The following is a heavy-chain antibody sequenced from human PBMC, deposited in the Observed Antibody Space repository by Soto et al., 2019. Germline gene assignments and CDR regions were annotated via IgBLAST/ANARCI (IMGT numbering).Heavy chain of an antibody. V-gene: IGHV1-18*01. Sequence: ASVKVSCKASGYTFTSYGISWVRQAPGQGLEWMGWISAYNGNTNYAQKLQGRVTMTTDTSTSTAYMELRSLRSDDTAVYYCARDYNYYDSSGYNDYWGQGTLVTVST. D-gene: IGHD3-22*01. J-gene: IGHJ4*02. CDR2: ISAYNGNT. CDR1: GYTFTSYG. CDR3: ARDYNYYDSSGYNDY.